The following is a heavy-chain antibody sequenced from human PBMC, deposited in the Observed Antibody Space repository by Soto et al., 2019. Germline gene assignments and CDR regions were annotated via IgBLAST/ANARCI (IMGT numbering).Heavy chain of an antibody. J-gene: IGHJ4*02. Sequence: SETLSLTCAVYGGSFSGYYWSWIRQPPGKGLEWIGEINHSGSTNYNPSLKSRVTISVDTSKNQFSLKLSSVTAADTAVYYCAILGYYDSRENDYWGQGTLVTVSS. V-gene: IGHV4-34*01. CDR2: INHSGST. CDR3: AILGYYDSRENDY. D-gene: IGHD3-22*01. CDR1: GGSFSGYY.